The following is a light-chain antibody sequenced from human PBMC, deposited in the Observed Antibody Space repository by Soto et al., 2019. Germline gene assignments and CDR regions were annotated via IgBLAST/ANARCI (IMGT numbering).Light chain of an antibody. J-gene: IGLJ2*01. CDR1: SSDVGGYNY. V-gene: IGLV2-14*01. CDR3: SSYTSSTTLSVV. CDR2: GVT. Sequence: QSALTQPASVSGSPGQSITISCTGTSSDVGGYNYVSWYQQHPGKAPKLMIYGVTNRPSGVSNRFSGSKYGNTASLTISGLQAEDEADYYCSSYTSSTTLSVVFGGGTKLTVL.